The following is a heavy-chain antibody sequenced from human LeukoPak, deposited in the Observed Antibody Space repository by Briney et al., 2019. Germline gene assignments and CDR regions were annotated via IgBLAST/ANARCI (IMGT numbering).Heavy chain of an antibody. CDR3: ARGGDYGVLFDY. CDR2: IRSKADNYAT. J-gene: IGHJ4*02. CDR1: GFTFSGSP. V-gene: IGHV3-73*01. Sequence: GGSLRLSCAASGFTFSGSPILWVRQASGKGLEWVGRIRSKADNYATAYAASVQGRCTISRDDSKSTAYLQLNSLKTEDTAVYYCARGGDYGVLFDYWGQGTLVTVSS. D-gene: IGHD4-17*01.